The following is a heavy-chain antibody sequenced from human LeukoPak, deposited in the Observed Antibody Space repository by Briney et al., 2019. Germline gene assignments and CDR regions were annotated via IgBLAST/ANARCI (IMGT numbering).Heavy chain of an antibody. CDR1: GYTFTGYY. CDR2: INPNSGGT. J-gene: IGHJ4*02. V-gene: IGHV1-2*02. CDR3: ARSDPDFWSEIDY. D-gene: IGHD3-3*01. Sequence: ASVKVSCKASGYTFTGYYMHWVRQAPGQGLEWMGWINPNSGGTNYAQKFQGRVTMTRDTSISTAYMELSRLRSDDTAVYYCARSDPDFWSEIDYWGQGTLVTVSS.